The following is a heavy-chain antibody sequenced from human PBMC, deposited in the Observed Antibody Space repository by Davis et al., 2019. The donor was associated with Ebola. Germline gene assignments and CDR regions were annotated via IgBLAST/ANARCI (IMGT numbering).Heavy chain of an antibody. CDR1: GFTFNTYT. Sequence: PGGSLRLSCAASGFTFNTYTMHWVRQAPGKGLVWVSGITPSGGVTTYADSVKGRFTISRDNAKNTVYLQMNSLRAEDTAVHYCAGELRGFDYWGQGTLVTVSS. J-gene: IGHJ4*02. CDR3: AGELRGFDY. CDR2: ITPSGGVT. V-gene: IGHV3-74*01. D-gene: IGHD4-17*01.